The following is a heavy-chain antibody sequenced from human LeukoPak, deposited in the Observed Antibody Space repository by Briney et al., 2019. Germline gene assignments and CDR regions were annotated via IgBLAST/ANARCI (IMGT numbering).Heavy chain of an antibody. D-gene: IGHD6-13*01. CDR1: GFSISSSW. CDR2: INQDGSEK. J-gene: IGHJ4*02. V-gene: IGHV3-7*05. CDR3: ARDGRQLGY. Sequence: PGRSLRLSCAASGFSISSSWMSWVRQAPGKGLEWVANINQDGSEKSYVDSVKGRFTISRDNAKNSLYLQMNSLRAEDTAVYYCARDGRQLGYWGQGTLVTVSS.